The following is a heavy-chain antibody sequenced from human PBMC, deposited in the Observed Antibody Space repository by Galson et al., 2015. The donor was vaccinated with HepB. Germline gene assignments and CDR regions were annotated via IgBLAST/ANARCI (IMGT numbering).Heavy chain of an antibody. D-gene: IGHD1-26*01. CDR2: IYYSGST. CDR3: ARDGSGVGVSPSFDI. J-gene: IGHJ3*02. V-gene: IGHV4-59*01. Sequence: ETLSLTCTVSGGSISSYYWSWIRQPPGKGLEWIGYIYYSGSTNYNPSLKSRVTISVDTSKNQFSLKLSSVTAADTAVYYCARDGSGVGVSPSFDIWGQGTMVTVSS. CDR1: GGSISSYY.